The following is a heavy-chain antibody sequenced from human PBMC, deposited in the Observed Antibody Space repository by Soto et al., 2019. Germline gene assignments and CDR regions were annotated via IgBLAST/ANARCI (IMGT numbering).Heavy chain of an antibody. Sequence: EAQLVQSGGGLVQPGGSMRLSCAASGFTFSDYWMHWVRQTPGKGLVWVSSIKFDGSRTYYADSVKGRFSLSRDNAKNTLYLQVNSLSADETALYYCARVECDAMVRGYDNWCQGTLVTASS. D-gene: IGHD3-10*01. J-gene: IGHJ4*02. V-gene: IGHV3-74*01. CDR1: GFTFSDYW. CDR2: IKFDGSRT. CDR3: ARVECDAMVRGYDN.